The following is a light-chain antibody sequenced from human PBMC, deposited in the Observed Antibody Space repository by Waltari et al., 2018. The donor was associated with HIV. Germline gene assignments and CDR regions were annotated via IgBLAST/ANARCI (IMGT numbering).Light chain of an antibody. CDR3: CSYAGSSTFEVV. V-gene: IGLV2-23*02. CDR1: SSDVGRYNL. CDR2: EVS. J-gene: IGLJ2*01. Sequence: QAALTQPASVSGSPGQSTTISCTGTSSDVGRYNLVSWYQQHPGKAPKLMIYEVSKRPSGVSNRFSGSKSGNTASLTISGLQAEDEADYYCCSYAGSSTFEVVFGRGTKLTVL.